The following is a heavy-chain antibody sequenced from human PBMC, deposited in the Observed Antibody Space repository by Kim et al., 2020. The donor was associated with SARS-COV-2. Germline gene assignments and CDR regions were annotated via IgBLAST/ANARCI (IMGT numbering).Heavy chain of an antibody. CDR2: IYWDDDR. CDR1: GFSLSTRGVG. J-gene: IGHJ4*02. D-gene: IGHD3-22*01. V-gene: IGHV2-5*02. CDR3: ARLYYYDSNGHFRPFDY. Sequence: SGPTLVNPTQTLTLTCTFSGFSLSTRGVGVGWIRQSPGKALEWLALIYWDDDRRYSPSLKSRLTINKGTSKNQVVLTMTNTDPVDTATYYCARLYYYDSNGHFRPFDYWGQGTLVTVSS.